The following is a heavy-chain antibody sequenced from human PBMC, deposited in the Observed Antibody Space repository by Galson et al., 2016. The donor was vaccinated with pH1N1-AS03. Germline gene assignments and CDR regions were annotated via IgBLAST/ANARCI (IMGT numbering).Heavy chain of an antibody. J-gene: IGHJ3*02. Sequence: SLRLSCAGSGFTFGDYAMTWVRQAPGKGLECVGFIRSTTYGGTTEYAASVKGRFTISRDDSKNIAYLQMNSLRTEDTAVYYCTRRQWVALLSAFDIWGQGTVVTVSS. D-gene: IGHD6-19*01. CDR1: GFTFGDYA. CDR3: TRRQWVALLSAFDI. V-gene: IGHV3-49*04. CDR2: IRSTTYGGTT.